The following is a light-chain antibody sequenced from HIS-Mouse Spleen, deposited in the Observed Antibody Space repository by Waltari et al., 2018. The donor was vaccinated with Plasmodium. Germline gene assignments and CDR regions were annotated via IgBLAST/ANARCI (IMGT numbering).Light chain of an antibody. CDR3: CSYAGSYTLV. CDR2: DVS. V-gene: IGLV2-11*01. CDR1: SSDVGGYNY. Sequence: QSALTQPRSVSGSPGQSVTISCTGTSSDVGGYNYVSWYQQHPGKAPKLMFYDVSKRPSGGPDRFSGSKSSNTASRPISWLQAEDEADYYCCSYAGSYTLVLGGGTKLTV. J-gene: IGLJ2*01.